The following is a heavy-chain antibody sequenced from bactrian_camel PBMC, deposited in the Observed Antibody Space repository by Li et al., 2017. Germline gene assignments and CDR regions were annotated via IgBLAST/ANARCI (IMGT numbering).Heavy chain of an antibody. CDR2: IRFGGERQ. D-gene: IGHD3*01. Sequence: QLAESGGGLVQPGGSLRLSCAASGFTFGNYWMFWVRQAPGKGFEWVSAIRFGGERQYNAESVKGRFTIYRDNAKNTVYLQMNSLKPEDTAVYYCVRGWDDDTWSFNYWGQGTQVTVS. CDR1: GFTFGNYW. V-gene: IGHV3S25*01. J-gene: IGHJ4*01. CDR3: VRGWDDDTWSFNY.